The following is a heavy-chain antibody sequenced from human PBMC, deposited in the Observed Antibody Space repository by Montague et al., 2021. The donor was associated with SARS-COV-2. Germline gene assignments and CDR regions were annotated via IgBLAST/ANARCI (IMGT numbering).Heavy chain of an antibody. D-gene: IGHD1-7*01. CDR3: ARNPAGDQLTGTPNYGLGV. CDR1: GGSMTDYY. J-gene: IGHJ6*02. Sequence: SETLSLTCSVSGGSMTDYYWSWIRQAPGKGLEWIGFTSESGDAKSNPSLASRLTIIMDTSNNQFSLKLWSVTAADTARYYCARNPAGDQLTGTPNYGLGVWGQGTTVIVSS. V-gene: IGHV4-59*01. CDR2: TSESGDA.